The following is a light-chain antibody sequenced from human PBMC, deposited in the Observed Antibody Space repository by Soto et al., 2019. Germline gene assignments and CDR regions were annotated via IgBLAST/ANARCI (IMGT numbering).Light chain of an antibody. V-gene: IGKV3-15*01. CDR1: QSVCTY. J-gene: IGKJ5*01. CDR3: QKYSTWPQLT. Sequence: SKSVVILSLKKGERATLSCRTSQSVCTYLAWYQQKSGTPPRLLISGAYTRATGIPARFSGSGSGTEFTLTISVLQSADFAVYDCQKYSTWPQLTLG. CDR2: GAY.